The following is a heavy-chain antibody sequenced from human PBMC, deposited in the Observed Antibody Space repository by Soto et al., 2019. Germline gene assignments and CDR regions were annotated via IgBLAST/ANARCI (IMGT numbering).Heavy chain of an antibody. CDR2: ISGSGGST. J-gene: IGHJ4*02. V-gene: IGHV3-23*01. CDR3: AKERERGYSYGYVDY. Sequence: GWSLRLSCAASGFTFSSYAMSWVRQAPGKGLEWVSAISGSGGSTYYADSVKGRFTISRDNSKNTLYLQMNSLRAEDTAVYYCAKERERGYSYGYVDYWGQGTLVTVSS. CDR1: GFTFSSYA. D-gene: IGHD5-18*01.